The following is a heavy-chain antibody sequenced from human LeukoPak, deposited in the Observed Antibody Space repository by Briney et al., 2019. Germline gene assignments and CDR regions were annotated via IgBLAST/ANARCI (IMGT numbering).Heavy chain of an antibody. CDR3: ARVDRALWFGELACAFDI. CDR1: GGSISSSSYY. Sequence: SETLSLTCTVSGGSISSSSYYWGWIRQPPGKGLEWIGSIYYSGSTYYNPSLKSRVTISVDTSKNQFSLKLSSVTAADTAVYYCARVDRALWFGELACAFDIWGQGTMVTVSS. CDR2: IYYSGST. V-gene: IGHV4-39*07. D-gene: IGHD3-10*01. J-gene: IGHJ3*02.